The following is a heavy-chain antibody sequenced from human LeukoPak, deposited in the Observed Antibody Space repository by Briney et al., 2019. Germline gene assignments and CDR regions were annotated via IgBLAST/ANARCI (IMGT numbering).Heavy chain of an antibody. Sequence: GSLRLSSSASGFTFGGYAMHWVRQAPGKGLEFVSAISSHGGRTYYADSVKGRFTISRDNSKNTLYLQVSSLRADDTAVYYCVKNGIYSSGWYGGYFDYWGQGTLVTVSS. CDR1: GFTFGGYA. J-gene: IGHJ4*02. CDR3: VKNGIYSSGWYGGYFDY. V-gene: IGHV3-64D*09. CDR2: ISSHGGRT. D-gene: IGHD6-19*01.